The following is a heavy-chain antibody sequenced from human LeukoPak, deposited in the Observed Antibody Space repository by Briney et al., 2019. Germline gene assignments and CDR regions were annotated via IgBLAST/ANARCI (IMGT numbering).Heavy chain of an antibody. Sequence: GGSLRLSCAASGFTFSSYSMNWVRQAPGKGLEWVSSISSSSSYIYYADSVKGRFTISRDNAKNSLYLQMNSLRAEDTAVYYCARDGVIQLWPFDYWGQGTLVTVSS. CDR3: ARDGVIQLWPFDY. CDR1: GFTFSSYS. CDR2: ISSSSSYI. D-gene: IGHD5-18*01. V-gene: IGHV3-21*01. J-gene: IGHJ4*02.